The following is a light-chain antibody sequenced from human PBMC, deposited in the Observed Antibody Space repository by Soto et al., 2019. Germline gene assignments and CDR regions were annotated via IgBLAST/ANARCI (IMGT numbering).Light chain of an antibody. CDR3: QQYASSPRT. CDR2: GAS. V-gene: IGKV3-20*01. Sequence: EIVLTQSPGTLSLSPGERVTLSCRASQSVTSNYLAWYQQKPGQAPRLLIYGASSRATGIPDRFSGSASGTDFTLIISRLESEDFAVYYCQQYASSPRTFGPGTKVEIK. CDR1: QSVTSNY. J-gene: IGKJ1*01.